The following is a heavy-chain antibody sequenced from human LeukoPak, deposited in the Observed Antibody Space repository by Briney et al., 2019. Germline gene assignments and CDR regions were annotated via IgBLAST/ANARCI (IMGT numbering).Heavy chain of an antibody. Sequence: PSETLSLTCAVYGGSFSTYYWSWIRQPPGKGLEWIGEINHSGSTNYKSSLKSRVTISVDTSKNQFSLKLSSVTAADTAVYYCAKAGRTDYWGQGTLVTVSS. J-gene: IGHJ4*02. CDR3: AKAGRTDY. CDR2: INHSGST. V-gene: IGHV4-34*01. CDR1: GGSFSTYY.